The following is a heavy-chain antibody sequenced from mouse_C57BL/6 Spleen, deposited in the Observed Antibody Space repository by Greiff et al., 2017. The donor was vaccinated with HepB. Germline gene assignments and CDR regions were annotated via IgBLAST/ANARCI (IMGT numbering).Heavy chain of an antibody. D-gene: IGHD3-2*02. CDR2: IHPNSGST. Sequence: QAQLQQPGAELVKPGASVKLSCKASGYTFTSYWMHWVKQRPGQGLEWIGMIHPNSGSTNYNEKFKSKATLTVDKSSSTAYMQLSSLTSEDSAVYYCARDSSGFDYWGQGTTLTVSS. CDR1: GYTFTSYW. CDR3: ARDSSGFDY. J-gene: IGHJ2*01. V-gene: IGHV1-64*01.